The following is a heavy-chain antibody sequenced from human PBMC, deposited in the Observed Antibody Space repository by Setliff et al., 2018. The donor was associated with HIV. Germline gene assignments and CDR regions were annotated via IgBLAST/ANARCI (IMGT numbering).Heavy chain of an antibody. Sequence: ETLSLTCTVSGLSMSYNYWTWIRQSPGKGLEWVSLIQSSGIIYYADSVKGRFTISRDNSNNTLSLQMSSLRAEDTALYYCAKLDYYDYSGSWARKVAIDFWGRGTMVTVSS. V-gene: IGHV3-53*01. CDR3: AKLDYYDYSGSWARKVAIDF. CDR1: GLSMSYNY. D-gene: IGHD3-22*01. CDR2: IQSSGII. J-gene: IGHJ3*01.